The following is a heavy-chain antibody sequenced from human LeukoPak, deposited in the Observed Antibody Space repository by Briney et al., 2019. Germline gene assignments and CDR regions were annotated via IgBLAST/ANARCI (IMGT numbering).Heavy chain of an antibody. CDR3: ARGIDSGWFDP. Sequence: RPGGSLRLSCAASGFIFSNYGMSWVRQAPGNGLEWVAHIKQDGSERFYMDSVKGRFTISRDNARNSLHLQMNSLRAEDTGVFYCARGIDSGWFDPWGQGTLVTVSS. D-gene: IGHD3-9*01. V-gene: IGHV3-7*01. J-gene: IGHJ5*02. CDR2: IKQDGSER. CDR1: GFIFSNYG.